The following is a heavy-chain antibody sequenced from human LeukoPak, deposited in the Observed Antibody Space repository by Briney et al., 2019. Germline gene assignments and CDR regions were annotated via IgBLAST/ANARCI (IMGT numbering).Heavy chain of an antibody. CDR3: AETKPQGSNPKIDY. CDR1: GGSFSGYY. CDR2: INHSGCT. D-gene: IGHD1-14*01. Sequence: SETLSLTCAVYGGSFSGYYWSWIRQPPGKGLEWIGEINHSGCTNYNPSLKSRVTISVDTSKNQFSLKLSSVTAADTAVYYCAETKPQGSNPKIDYWGQGTLVTVSS. J-gene: IGHJ4*02. V-gene: IGHV4-34*01.